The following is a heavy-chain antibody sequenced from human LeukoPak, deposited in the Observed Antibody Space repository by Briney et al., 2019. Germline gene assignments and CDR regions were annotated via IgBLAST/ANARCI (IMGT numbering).Heavy chain of an antibody. Sequence: SVKVSCKASGGTFSSYAISWVRQAPGQGLEWMGGIIPIFGTANYAQKFQGRVTITADESTSTAYMELSSLRSEDTAVYYCAREITMVENWFDPWGQGTLVTVSS. CDR1: GGTFSSYA. CDR2: IIPIFGTA. D-gene: IGHD3-10*01. J-gene: IGHJ5*02. V-gene: IGHV1-69*13. CDR3: AREITMVENWFDP.